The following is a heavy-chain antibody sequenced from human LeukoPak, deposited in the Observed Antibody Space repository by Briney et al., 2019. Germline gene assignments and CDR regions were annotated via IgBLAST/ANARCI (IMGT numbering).Heavy chain of an antibody. D-gene: IGHD5-12*01. V-gene: IGHV4-59*08. CDR2: IYYSGSI. J-gene: IGHJ6*04. Sequence: PSETLTLTCTASGGSMSDYWWSWIRQPPGKGLEWIGYIYYSGSINYSPSLKSRVTTSVDTSNHHLFLRLNSVTAAHTAVYYCATSVPVSAGYVEVVGGGETMVTVSS. CDR1: GGSMSDYW. CDR3: ATSVPVSAGYVEVV.